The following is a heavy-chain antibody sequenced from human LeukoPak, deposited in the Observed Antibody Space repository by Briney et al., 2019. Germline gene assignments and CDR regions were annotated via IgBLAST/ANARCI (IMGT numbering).Heavy chain of an antibody. Sequence: ASVKVSCKASGYTFTSYGISWVRQAPGQGLEWMGWINTNTGNPTYAQGFTGRFVFSLDTSVSTAYLQISSLKAEDTAVYYCARDLRRGGFDYWGQGTLVTVSS. V-gene: IGHV7-4-1*02. CDR3: ARDLRRGGFDY. D-gene: IGHD3-10*01. CDR2: INTNTGNP. CDR1: GYTFTSYG. J-gene: IGHJ4*02.